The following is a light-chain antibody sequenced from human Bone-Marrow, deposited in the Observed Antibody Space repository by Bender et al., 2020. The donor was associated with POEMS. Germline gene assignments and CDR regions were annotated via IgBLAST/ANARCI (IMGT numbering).Light chain of an antibody. J-gene: IGLJ2*01. CDR3: CSYAGSSTYVV. CDR2: DVT. V-gene: IGLV2-14*03. CDR1: SSDIGAYNY. Sequence: QSALTQPASVSGSPGQSITISCTGTSSDIGAYNYVSWLQKHPGKAPQLIIYDVTTRPSGVSNRFYGSKSGNTASLTISGLQAEYEANYYCCSYAGSSTYVVFGGGTKLTVL.